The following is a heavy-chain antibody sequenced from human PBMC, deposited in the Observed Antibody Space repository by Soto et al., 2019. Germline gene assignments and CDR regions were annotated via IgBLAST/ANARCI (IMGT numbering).Heavy chain of an antibody. CDR2: IYYSGST. D-gene: IGHD3-3*01. J-gene: IGHJ4*02. V-gene: IGHV4-59*01. Sequence: SETLSLTCTVSGGSISSYYWSWIRQPPGKGLEWIGYIYYSGSTNYNPSLKSRVTISVDTSKNQFSLELSSVTAADTAVYYCARARYDFWSGYYDYWGQGTLVTVSS. CDR1: GGSISSYY. CDR3: ARARYDFWSGYYDY.